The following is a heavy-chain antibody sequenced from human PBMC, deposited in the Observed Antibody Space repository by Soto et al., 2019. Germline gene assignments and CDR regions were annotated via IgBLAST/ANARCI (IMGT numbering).Heavy chain of an antibody. D-gene: IGHD6-19*01. CDR2: IYWDDDK. CDR3: ANSFGSGWTVLFDY. V-gene: IGHV2-5*02. J-gene: IGHJ4*02. CDR1: GFSLSTSGVG. Sequence: QITLKESGPTLVKPTQTLTLTCTFSGFSLSTSGVGVGWIRQPPGKALEWLALIYWDDDKRYSPSLKSRLTITKDTYKNQVVLTMTNMDPVDTATYYCANSFGSGWTVLFDYWGQGTLVTVSS.